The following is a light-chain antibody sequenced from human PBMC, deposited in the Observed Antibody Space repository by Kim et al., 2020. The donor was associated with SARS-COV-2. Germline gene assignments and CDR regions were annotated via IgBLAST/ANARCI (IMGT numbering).Light chain of an antibody. CDR3: QQRRTWPLT. Sequence: EIVLTQSPATLSLYPGERATLSCRASQSIGDWLAWYQQRSGQAPRLLIYDASIRADGIPARFSGSGSGTDFTITISSLEPEDFAVYYCQQRRTWPLTFGGGTKVDIK. CDR2: DAS. V-gene: IGKV3-11*01. J-gene: IGKJ4*01. CDR1: QSIGDW.